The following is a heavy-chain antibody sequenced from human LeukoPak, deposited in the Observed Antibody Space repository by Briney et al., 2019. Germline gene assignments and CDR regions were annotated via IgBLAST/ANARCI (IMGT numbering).Heavy chain of an antibody. CDR3: AVGTAYSSGWYYDY. CDR1: GFTFSNAW. D-gene: IGHD6-19*01. Sequence: GGSLRLSCAASGFTFSNAWMSWVRQAPGKGLEWVSSISSSSSYIYYADSVKGRFTISRDNAKNSLYLQMNSLRAEDTAVYYCAVGTAYSSGWYYDYWGQGTLVTVSS. J-gene: IGHJ4*02. CDR2: ISSSSSYI. V-gene: IGHV3-21*04.